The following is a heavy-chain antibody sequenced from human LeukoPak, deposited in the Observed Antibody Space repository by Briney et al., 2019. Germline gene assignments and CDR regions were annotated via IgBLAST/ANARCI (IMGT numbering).Heavy chain of an antibody. CDR1: GFTFSSYA. CDR3: ARGYYGSGSYYMGNY. J-gene: IGHJ4*02. Sequence: PGGSLRVSCAAPGFTFSSYAMHSVRQAPGKGLEWAAVIWYDGSNKYYADSVKGRFTISGDNSKNTLYLQMNSLRVEDSALYYCARGYYGSGSYYMGNYWGQGTLVTVSS. CDR2: IWYDGSNK. D-gene: IGHD3-10*01. V-gene: IGHV3-33*01.